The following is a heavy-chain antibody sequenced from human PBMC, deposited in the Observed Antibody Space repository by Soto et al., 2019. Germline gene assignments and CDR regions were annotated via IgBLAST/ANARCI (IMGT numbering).Heavy chain of an antibody. D-gene: IGHD3-3*01. V-gene: IGHV4-34*01. CDR1: GGSFSGYY. J-gene: IGHJ6*02. CDR2: IDHSGST. CDR3: ARKGRGRYDFWRKAMDV. Sequence: SETLSLTCAVYGGSFSGYYWSWIRQTPGKGLEWIGEIDHSGSTNYKPSLKSRVTISIDPSENQFSLKLSSVTAADTGVFYCARKGRGRYDFWRKAMDVWGQGTAVTVSS.